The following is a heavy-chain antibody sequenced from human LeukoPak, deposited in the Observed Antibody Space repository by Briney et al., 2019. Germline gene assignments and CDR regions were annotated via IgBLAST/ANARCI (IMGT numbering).Heavy chain of an antibody. J-gene: IGHJ4*02. CDR1: GFTFSSYA. CDR2: ISASGGST. CDR3: AKGPRYYYDSSGYYQDY. Sequence: AGGSLRLSCAASGFTFSSYAMSWDRQATGKGLKWVSAISASGGSTYYADSVKGRFTISRDNSKNTLYLQMNSLRAKDTAVYYCAKGPRYYYDSSGYYQDYWGQGTLVTVSS. V-gene: IGHV3-23*01. D-gene: IGHD3-22*01.